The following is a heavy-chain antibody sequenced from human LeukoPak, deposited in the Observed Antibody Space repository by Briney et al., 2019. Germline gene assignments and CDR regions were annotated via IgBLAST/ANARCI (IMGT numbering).Heavy chain of an antibody. V-gene: IGHV4-4*07. D-gene: IGHD2-15*01. Sequence: SETLSLTCTVSGGSISSYYWSWIRQPAGKGLEWIGRIYTSGSTNYNPSLKSRVTMSVDTSKNQFSLKLSSVTAADTAVYYCASSGQEGYCSGGSCPDPYYYYGMDVWGQGTTVTVSS. CDR1: GGSISSYY. J-gene: IGHJ6*02. CDR2: IYTSGST. CDR3: ASSGQEGYCSGGSCPDPYYYYGMDV.